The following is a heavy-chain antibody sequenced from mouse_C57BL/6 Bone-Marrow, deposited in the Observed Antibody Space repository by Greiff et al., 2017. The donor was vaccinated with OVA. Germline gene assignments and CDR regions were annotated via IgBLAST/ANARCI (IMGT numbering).Heavy chain of an antibody. J-gene: IGHJ2*01. V-gene: IGHV1-50*01. D-gene: IGHD1-1*01. Sequence: QVQLQQPGAELVKPGASVKLSCKASGYTFTSYWMQWVKQRPGPGLEWIGEIAPSDSYPNYNQKFKGKATLTVDTSSSTAYMQLSILTSEDSAFYYCASRKSKQYYGSSSFDYWGQGTTLTVSS. CDR3: ASRKSKQYYGSSSFDY. CDR1: GYTFTSYW. CDR2: IAPSDSYP.